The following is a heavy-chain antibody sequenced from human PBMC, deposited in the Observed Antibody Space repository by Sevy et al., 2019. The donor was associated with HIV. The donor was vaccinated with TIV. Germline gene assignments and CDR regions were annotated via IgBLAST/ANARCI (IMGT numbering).Heavy chain of an antibody. CDR1: GVSVSSDTYY. V-gene: IGHV4-61*01. Sequence: SETLSLTCAVSGVSVSSDTYYWSWIRQPPGKGLEWIGYVYHTGRTNYSPSFKSRVPISVDTFKNQFSLRLFSVAAAETAVYSCAREPYFFDKSGYYWDYWGQGALVTVSS. D-gene: IGHD3-22*01. CDR3: AREPYFFDKSGYYWDY. CDR2: VYHTGRT. J-gene: IGHJ4*02.